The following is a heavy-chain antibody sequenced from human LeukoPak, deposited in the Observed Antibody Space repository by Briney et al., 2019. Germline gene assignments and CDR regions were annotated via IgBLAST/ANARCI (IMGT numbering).Heavy chain of an antibody. D-gene: IGHD3-22*01. CDR2: MYLSGTT. CDR1: GDSINSLDL. CDR3: AGLVGRYSSGLYYYYFDY. Sequence: PSETLSLTCAVSGDSINSLDLWSWVRQPPGKGLEWIGEMYLSGTTHSNPSVKSRVTISIDKSKNQFFLNLSSVTAADTAVYYCAGLVGRYSSGLYYYYFDYWGQGTLVTVSS. V-gene: IGHV4-4*02. J-gene: IGHJ4*02.